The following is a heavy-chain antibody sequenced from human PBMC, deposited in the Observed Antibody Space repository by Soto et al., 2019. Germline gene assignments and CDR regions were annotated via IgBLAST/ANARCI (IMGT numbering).Heavy chain of an antibody. J-gene: IGHJ6*03. CDR3: ARGRNVSPYYYYYYYMDV. V-gene: IGHV4-34*01. CDR2: INHSGST. Sequence: SETLSLTCAVYGGSFSGYYWSWIRQPPGKGLEWIGEINHSGSTNYNPSLKSRVTISVDTSKNQFSLKLSSVTAADTAVYYCARGRNVSPYYYYYYYMDVWGKGTTVTVSS. CDR1: GGSFSGYY.